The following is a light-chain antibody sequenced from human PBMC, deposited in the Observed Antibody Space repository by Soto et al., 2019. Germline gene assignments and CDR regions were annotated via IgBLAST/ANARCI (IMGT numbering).Light chain of an antibody. CDR3: QQYDNPWT. Sequence: DIQMTQSPSSLSASVGDRVTITCQASQDISNYLNWYQQKPGKAPKLLIYDASNLETGVPSRFSGSGSGTDFTFTISSLQPEDIATYYCQQYDNPWTFGQGTEVEIK. J-gene: IGKJ1*01. CDR1: QDISNY. CDR2: DAS. V-gene: IGKV1-33*01.